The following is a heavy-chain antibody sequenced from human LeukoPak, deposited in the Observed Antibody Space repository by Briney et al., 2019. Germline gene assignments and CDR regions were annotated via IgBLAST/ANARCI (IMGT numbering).Heavy chain of an antibody. CDR1: GGTFSSYA. D-gene: IGHD4-11*01. V-gene: IGHV1-69*05. J-gene: IGHJ5*02. CDR3: ARGGDYSNYGSVRFDP. CDR2: IIPIFGTA. Sequence: SVKVSCKASGGTFSSYAISWVRQAPGQGLEWMGRIIPIFGTANYAQKFQGRATITTDESTSTAYTELSSLRSEDTAVYYCARGGDYSNYGSVRFDPWGQGTLVTVSS.